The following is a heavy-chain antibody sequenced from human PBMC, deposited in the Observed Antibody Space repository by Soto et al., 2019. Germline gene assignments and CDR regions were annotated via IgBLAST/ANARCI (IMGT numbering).Heavy chain of an antibody. D-gene: IGHD5-18*01. CDR3: ARISAGYSYGYYYGMDV. Sequence: PGESLKISCKGSGYSFTSYWIGWVRQMPGKGLEWMGIIYPGDSDTRYSPSFQGQVTISAGKSISTAYLQWSSLKASDTAMYYCARISAGYSYGYYYGMDVWGQGTTVTVS. CDR1: GYSFTSYW. CDR2: IYPGDSDT. J-gene: IGHJ6*02. V-gene: IGHV5-51*01.